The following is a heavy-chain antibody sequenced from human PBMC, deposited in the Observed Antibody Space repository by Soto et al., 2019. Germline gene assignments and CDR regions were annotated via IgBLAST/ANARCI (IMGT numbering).Heavy chain of an antibody. J-gene: IGHJ4*02. CDR2: IYYNGTT. CDR1: GGSISSPNFY. D-gene: IGHD6-13*01. CDR3: ARAAMGGSSWPFDY. Sequence: SETLSLTCTVSGGSISSPNFYWSWIRQHPGKGLEWIGHIYYNGTTYYNPTLKSRVSISVDTSKNQFSLKLSSVTAADTAVYYCARAAMGGSSWPFDYWGQGTLVTVSS. V-gene: IGHV4-31*03.